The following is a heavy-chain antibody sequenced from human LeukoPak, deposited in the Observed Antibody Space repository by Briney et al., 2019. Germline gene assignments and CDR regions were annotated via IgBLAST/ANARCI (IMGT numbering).Heavy chain of an antibody. V-gene: IGHV3-33*06. Sequence: GGSLRLSCAAAGFTFSSYGMHWVRQAPGKGLEWVAVIWYDGSNKYYADSVKGRFTISRDNSKNTLYLQMNSLRAEDTAVYYCAKDRGRFVDYWGQGTLVTVSS. D-gene: IGHD3-10*01. J-gene: IGHJ4*02. CDR3: AKDRGRFVDY. CDR1: GFTFSSYG. CDR2: IWYDGSNK.